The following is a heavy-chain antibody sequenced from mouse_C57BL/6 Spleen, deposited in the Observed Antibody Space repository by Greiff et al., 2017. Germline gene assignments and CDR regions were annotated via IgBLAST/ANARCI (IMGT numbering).Heavy chain of an antibody. J-gene: IGHJ1*03. CDR1: GYTFTEYT. V-gene: IGHV1-62-2*01. Sequence: VKVVESGAELVKPGASVKLSCKASGYTFTEYTIHWVKQRSGQGLEWIGWFYPGSGSIKYDEKFKDKATLTADKSSSTVYMELSRLTSEDSAVYFCARHEEDYGSSYGYFDVWGTGTTVTVSS. CDR3: ARHEEDYGSSYGYFDV. CDR2: FYPGSGSI. D-gene: IGHD1-1*01.